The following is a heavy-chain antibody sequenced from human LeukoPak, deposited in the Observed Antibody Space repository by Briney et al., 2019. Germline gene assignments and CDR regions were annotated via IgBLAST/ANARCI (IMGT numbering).Heavy chain of an antibody. CDR3: AKGATTPKPYYFDY. V-gene: IGHV1-69*04. D-gene: IGHD1-14*01. CDR1: GGTFSSYA. J-gene: IGHJ4*02. CDR2: IIPILGIA. Sequence: SVKVSCKASGGTFSSYAISWVRQAPGQGLEWMGRIIPILGIANYAQKFQGRVTITADKSTSTAYMELSSLRAEDTAVYYCAKGATTPKPYYFDYWGQGILVTVSS.